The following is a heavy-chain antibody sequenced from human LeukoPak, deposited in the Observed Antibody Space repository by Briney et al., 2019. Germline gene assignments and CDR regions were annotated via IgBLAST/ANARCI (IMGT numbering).Heavy chain of an antibody. V-gene: IGHV3-23*01. Sequence: TGGSLRLSCAASGFTFSSYAMNWVRQAPGKGLEWVSLISGSGGNTYYADSVKGRFTISRDNSKNTLYLQMNSLRAEDTAVYYCAKDTSGYSRSYFDYWGQGTLVTVSS. CDR1: GFTFSSYA. CDR3: AKDTSGYSRSYFDY. D-gene: IGHD3-22*01. J-gene: IGHJ4*02. CDR2: ISGSGGNT.